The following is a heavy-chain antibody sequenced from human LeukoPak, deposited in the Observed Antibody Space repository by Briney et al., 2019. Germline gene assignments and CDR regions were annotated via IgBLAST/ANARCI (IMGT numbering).Heavy chain of an antibody. CDR2: ISSTSSTI. CDR3: ARGESSGWDRQDFFDY. J-gene: IGHJ4*02. CDR1: GFTFNSYE. D-gene: IGHD6-19*01. Sequence: GGSLRLSCAASGFTFNSYEMNWVRQAPGKGLEWVSYISSTSSTIYYADSVRGRFTISRDKAKNSLHLQMNSLRAEDTAVYYCARGESSGWDRQDFFDYWGRGTLVTVSS. V-gene: IGHV3-48*03.